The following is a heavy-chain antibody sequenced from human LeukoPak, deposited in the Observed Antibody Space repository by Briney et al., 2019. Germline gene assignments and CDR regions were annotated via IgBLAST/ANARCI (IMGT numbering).Heavy chain of an antibody. Sequence: ASVKVSCTASGFTFTSYDINWVRQASGQGLEWMGWMNPNNGNTGYAQKFQGRVTMTRDTSISTAYMELRGLRSEDTAVYYCVRDGEGVAISVNYWFDPWGQGTLVTVSS. CDR1: GFTFTSYD. D-gene: IGHD3-10*01. V-gene: IGHV1-8*01. CDR2: MNPNNGNT. CDR3: VRDGEGVAISVNYWFDP. J-gene: IGHJ5*02.